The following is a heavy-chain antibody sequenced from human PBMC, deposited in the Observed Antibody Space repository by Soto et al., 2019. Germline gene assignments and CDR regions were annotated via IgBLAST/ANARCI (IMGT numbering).Heavy chain of an antibody. CDR1: GYTFTSYA. J-gene: IGHJ6*02. Sequence: ASVKVSGKASGYTFTSYAMHWVRQAPGQRLEWMGWINAGNGNTKYSQKFQGRVTITRDTSASTAYMELSSLRSEDTAVYYCARTLWFGAYYYYYGMDVWGQGTTVTVSS. V-gene: IGHV1-3*01. CDR3: ARTLWFGAYYYYYGMDV. D-gene: IGHD3-10*01. CDR2: INAGNGNT.